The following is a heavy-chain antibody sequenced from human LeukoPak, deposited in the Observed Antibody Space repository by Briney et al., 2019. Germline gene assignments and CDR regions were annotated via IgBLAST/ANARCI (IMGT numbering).Heavy chain of an antibody. CDR3: ITFSMIVVVISD. D-gene: IGHD3-22*01. CDR1: GFTFSNAW. J-gene: IGHJ4*02. V-gene: IGHV3-15*01. Sequence: PGGSLRLSCAASGFTFSNAWMSWVRQAPGKGLEWVGRIKSKTDGGTTDYAAPVKGRFTISRDDSKYTLYLQMNSLKTEDTALYYCITFSMIVVVISDWGRGTLVTVSS. CDR2: IKSKTDGGTT.